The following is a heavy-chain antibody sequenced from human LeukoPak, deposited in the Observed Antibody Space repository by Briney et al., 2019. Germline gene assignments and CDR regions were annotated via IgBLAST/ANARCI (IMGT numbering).Heavy chain of an antibody. CDR3: ARGLTAVAPQYGY. V-gene: IGHV4-39*07. CDR2: INHSGST. CDR1: GGSISSSSYY. J-gene: IGHJ4*02. Sequence: ASETLSLTCTVSGGSISSSSYYWGWIRQPPGKGLEWIGEINHSGSTNYNPSLKSRVTISVDTSKNQFSLKLSSVTAADTAVYYCARGLTAVAPQYGYWGQGTLVTVSS. D-gene: IGHD6-19*01.